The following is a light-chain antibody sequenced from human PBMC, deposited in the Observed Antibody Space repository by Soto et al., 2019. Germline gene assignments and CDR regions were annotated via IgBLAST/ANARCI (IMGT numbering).Light chain of an antibody. CDR2: GAS. Sequence: EVVMTQSPATLSVSPGEGATLSCRASQSVSSNLAWYQQKRSQAPRLLIYGASTRAAGIPARFSGSGSGTEFTLTMSSLQSEDFAVYYCQQYNNWPLTFGGGTKVDIK. CDR3: QQYNNWPLT. J-gene: IGKJ4*01. CDR1: QSVSSN. V-gene: IGKV3-15*01.